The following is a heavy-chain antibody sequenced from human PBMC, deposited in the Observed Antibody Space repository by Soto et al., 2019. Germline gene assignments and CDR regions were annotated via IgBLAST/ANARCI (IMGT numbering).Heavy chain of an antibody. CDR3: ARHYSTDPFDY. J-gene: IGHJ4*02. CDR2: ISYSGYP. V-gene: IGHV4-59*08. Sequence: RIRQPPGKELEWIGHISYSGYPDYNPSLNGRVTISADTSNNQFSLKLTSVTAADTAVYYCARHYSTDPFDYWGQGALVTVSS. D-gene: IGHD2-21*01.